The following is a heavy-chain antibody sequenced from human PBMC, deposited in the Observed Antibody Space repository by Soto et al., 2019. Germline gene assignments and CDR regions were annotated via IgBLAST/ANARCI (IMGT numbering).Heavy chain of an antibody. Sequence: PGESLKISCKGSGYSFTSYWISWVRQMPGKGLEWMGRIDPSDSYTNYSPSFQGHVTISADKSISTAYLQWSSLKASDTAMYYCASSPRGYCSSASCRELGNYYDINVGCQGKRATVSS. J-gene: IGHJ6*02. CDR2: IDPSDSYT. CDR1: GYSFTSYW. CDR3: ASSPRGYCSSASCRELGNYYDINV. D-gene: IGHD2-15*01. V-gene: IGHV5-10-1*01.